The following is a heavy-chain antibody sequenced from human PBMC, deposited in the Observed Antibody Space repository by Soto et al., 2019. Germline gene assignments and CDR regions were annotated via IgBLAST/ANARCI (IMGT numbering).Heavy chain of an antibody. CDR3: AKDGTTAGIHYYGMDV. Sequence: EVQLLESGGGLVQPGGSLRLSCEVSGFTLTSYGMNWVRQAPDKGLEWVSTIGRGGDTYYADSVKGRFTISRDNSKNTLFLQMNSLRAEDTALYYCAKDGTTAGIHYYGMDVWGQGTTVTVSS. CDR1: GFTLTSYG. D-gene: IGHD1-1*01. J-gene: IGHJ6*02. CDR2: IGRGGDT. V-gene: IGHV3-23*01.